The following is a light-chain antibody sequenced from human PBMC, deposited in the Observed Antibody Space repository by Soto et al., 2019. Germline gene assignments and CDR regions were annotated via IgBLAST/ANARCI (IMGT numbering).Light chain of an antibody. CDR2: EVN. CDR3: SSYAGSNKVV. CDR1: SSDVGGYNY. V-gene: IGLV2-8*01. J-gene: IGLJ2*01. Sequence: QSALTQPPSASGSPGQSVTISCTGTSSDVGGYNYVSWYQQYPGKAPKFMIYEVNKRPSGVPDRFSGSKSGNTASLTVSWLQAEDEADYYCSSYAGSNKVVFGGGTKLTVL.